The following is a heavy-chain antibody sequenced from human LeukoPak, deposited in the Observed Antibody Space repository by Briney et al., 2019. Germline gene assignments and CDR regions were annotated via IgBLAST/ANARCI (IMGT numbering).Heavy chain of an antibody. CDR3: AKEFSHQPMVRGVIPYYFDY. Sequence: GGSLRLSCAASGFTFSSYGMHWVRQAPGKGLEWVAVISYDGSNKYYADSVKGRFTISRDNSKNTLYLQMNSLRAEDTAVYYCAKEFSHQPMVRGVIPYYFDYWGQGTLVTVSS. CDR2: ISYDGSNK. J-gene: IGHJ4*02. V-gene: IGHV3-30*18. D-gene: IGHD3-10*01. CDR1: GFTFSSYG.